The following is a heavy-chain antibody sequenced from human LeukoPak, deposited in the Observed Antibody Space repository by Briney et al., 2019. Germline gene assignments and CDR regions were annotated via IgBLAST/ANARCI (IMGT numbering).Heavy chain of an antibody. CDR1: RFTFSSYA. D-gene: IGHD4-23*01. CDR3: AKDSGGNSYFDS. CDR2: ISGSGGST. Sequence: GSLRLSCAASRFTFSSYAMSWVRQAPGKGLEWVSAISGSGGSTYYADSVKGRFTISRDNSKNTLYLQMNSLRAEDTAVYYCAKDSGGNSYFDSWGQGTLVTVSS. J-gene: IGHJ4*02. V-gene: IGHV3-23*01.